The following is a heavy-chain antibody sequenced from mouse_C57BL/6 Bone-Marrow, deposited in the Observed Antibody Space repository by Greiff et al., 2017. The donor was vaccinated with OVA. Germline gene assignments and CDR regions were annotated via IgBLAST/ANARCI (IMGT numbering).Heavy chain of an antibody. D-gene: IGHD2-12*01. Sequence: EVQLQQSGAELVRPGASVKLSCTASGFNIKDDYMHWVKQRPEQGLEWIGWIDPENGDTEYASKFQGTATITADTSSNTAYLQLSSLTSEDTAVYYCTSPYDWFAYWGQGTLVTVSA. J-gene: IGHJ3*01. CDR1: GFNIKDDY. V-gene: IGHV14-4*01. CDR3: TSPYDWFAY. CDR2: IDPENGDT.